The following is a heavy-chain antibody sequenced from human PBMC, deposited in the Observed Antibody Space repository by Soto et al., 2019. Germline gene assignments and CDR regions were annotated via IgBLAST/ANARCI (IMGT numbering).Heavy chain of an antibody. CDR1: GGSMSSYY. CDR2: ISYSGRT. D-gene: IGHD2-15*01. V-gene: IGHV4-59*01. J-gene: IGHJ5*02. CDR3: GRSYCRDGVSCHWFDP. Sequence: QVQLQESGPGLVKPSETLSLTCTVSGGSMSSYYWSWIRQPPGKGLEWIGYISYSGRTKYNSSLKSRVTISVDTSKNQFSLKLTSVTAADTAVYYCGRSYCRDGVSCHWFDPWGQGTLVTVPS.